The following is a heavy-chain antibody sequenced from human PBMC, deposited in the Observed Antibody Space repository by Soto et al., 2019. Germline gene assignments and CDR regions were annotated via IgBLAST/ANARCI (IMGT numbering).Heavy chain of an antibody. Sequence: EVQLLESGGGLVQPGGSLRLSCAASGFTFSSYAMRWVRQAPVKGLEWVSAISGSGDSTYYADSVKVRFTISRDNSKNTLYLQMYSLIADDSAVYYGARRGSGSYYDYWGQGTLVNVSS. J-gene: IGHJ4*02. CDR2: ISGSGDST. V-gene: IGHV3-23*01. D-gene: IGHD1-26*01. CDR1: GFTFSSYA. CDR3: ARRGSGSYYDY.